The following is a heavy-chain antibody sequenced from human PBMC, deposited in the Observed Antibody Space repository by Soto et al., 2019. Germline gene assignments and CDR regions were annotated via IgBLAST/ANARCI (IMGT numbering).Heavy chain of an antibody. Sequence: GGSLRLSCAASGFTFSSYGMHWVRQAPGKGLEWVAVISYDGSNRYYADSVKGRFTISRDSSKNTLYLQMNSLRADDTAVYYCARGPIARDYYESSGYPDYWGQGTLVTVSS. CDR1: GFTFSSYG. CDR2: ISYDGSNR. CDR3: ARGPIARDYYESSGYPDY. J-gene: IGHJ4*02. D-gene: IGHD3-22*01. V-gene: IGHV3-30*03.